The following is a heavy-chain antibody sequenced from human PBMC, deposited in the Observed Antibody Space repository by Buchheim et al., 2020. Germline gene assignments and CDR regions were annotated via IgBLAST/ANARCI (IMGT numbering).Heavy chain of an antibody. Sequence: QVQLQESGPGLVRPSETLSLTCTVSGGSISTYYWSWIRQPPGKGLEWIGCIYYSGSTNYNPSLKSRVTISVDTPKNQFSLKLSSVTAADTALYYCARVYGDSKNPYYFDYWGQGTL. CDR1: GGSISTYY. J-gene: IGHJ4*02. D-gene: IGHD4-17*01. CDR2: IYYSGST. V-gene: IGHV4-59*01. CDR3: ARVYGDSKNPYYFDY.